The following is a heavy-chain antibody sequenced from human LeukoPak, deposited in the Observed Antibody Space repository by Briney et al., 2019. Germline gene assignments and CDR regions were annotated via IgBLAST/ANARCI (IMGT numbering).Heavy chain of an antibody. J-gene: IGHJ6*04. CDR2: ISSSGSTI. V-gene: IGHV3-48*03. CDR1: GFTFSSYE. D-gene: IGHD6-19*01. Sequence: PGGSLRLSCAASGFTFSSYEMNWVRQAPGKGLEWVSYISSSGSTIYYADPVKGRFTISRDNAKNSLYPQMNSLRAEDTAVYYCARDWIAVAGTHYYYDMDVWGKGTTVTVSS. CDR3: ARDWIAVAGTHYYYDMDV.